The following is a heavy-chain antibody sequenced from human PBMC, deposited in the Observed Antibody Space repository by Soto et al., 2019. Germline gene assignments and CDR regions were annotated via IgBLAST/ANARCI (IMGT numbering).Heavy chain of an antibody. CDR1: GGSFSGYY. V-gene: IGHV4-34*01. Sequence: SETLSLTCAVYGGSFSGYYWSWIRQPPGKGLEWIGEINHSGSTNYNPSLKSRVTISVDTSKNQFSLKLSSVTAADTALYHCARTGKVGPTVTYFDSWGQGTLVTVSS. J-gene: IGHJ4*02. D-gene: IGHD1-26*01. CDR3: ARTGKVGPTVTYFDS. CDR2: INHSGST.